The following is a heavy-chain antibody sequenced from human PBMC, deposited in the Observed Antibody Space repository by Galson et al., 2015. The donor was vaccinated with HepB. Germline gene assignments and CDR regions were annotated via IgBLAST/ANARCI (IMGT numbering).Heavy chain of an antibody. CDR2: IKGDGSAT. V-gene: IGHV3-7*01. D-gene: IGHD1-1*01. Sequence: SLRLSCAASGFIFSSSWMSWVRQAPGKGLEWVANIKGDGSATYYVDSLKGRFFISRDNSKNSLFLHMNSLEAEDTAVYYCASSRDSPGNDWGQGTLVTVSS. CDR3: ASSRDSPGND. CDR1: GFIFSSSW. J-gene: IGHJ4*02.